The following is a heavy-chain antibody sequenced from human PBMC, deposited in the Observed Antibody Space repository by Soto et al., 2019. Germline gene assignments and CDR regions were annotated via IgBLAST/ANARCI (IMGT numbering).Heavy chain of an antibody. CDR1: GCSFTSYW. CDR2: IYPGDSDT. Sequence: PGESLKISCKGSGCSFTSYWIGWVRQMPGKGLEWMGIIYPGDSDTRYSPSFQGQVTISADKSISTAYLQWSSLKASDTAMYYCARLRYCSSTSCYTPFDIWGQGTMVTVS. D-gene: IGHD2-2*02. J-gene: IGHJ3*02. CDR3: ARLRYCSSTSCYTPFDI. V-gene: IGHV5-51*01.